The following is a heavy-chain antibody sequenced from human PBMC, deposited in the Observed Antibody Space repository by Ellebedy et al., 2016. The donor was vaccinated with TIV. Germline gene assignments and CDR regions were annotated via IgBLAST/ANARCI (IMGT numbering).Heavy chain of an antibody. CDR2: IVVGSGNT. CDR3: AAEGDDFWSGYQSEGLN. Sequence: ASVKVSCKASGFTFTSSAMQWVRQARGQRLEWIGWIVVGSGNTNYAQKFQERVTITRDMSTSTAYMELSSLRSEDTAVYYCAAEGDDFWSGYQSEGLNWGQGTLVTVSS. CDR1: GFTFTSSA. V-gene: IGHV1-58*02. J-gene: IGHJ4*02. D-gene: IGHD3-3*01.